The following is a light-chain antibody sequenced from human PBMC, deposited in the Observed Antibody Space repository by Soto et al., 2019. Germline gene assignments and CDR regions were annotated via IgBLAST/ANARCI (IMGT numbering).Light chain of an antibody. Sequence: EIVLTQSPDTLSLSPGERATLSCRASQTISSNYLAWYQQKPGQAPRLLIYDAYNRATGIPPRFSGSGSGTDFTLTISSLEPEDSAVYYCQQRHMWPITFGQGTRLEI. J-gene: IGKJ5*01. CDR2: DAY. CDR3: QQRHMWPIT. V-gene: IGKV3D-20*02. CDR1: QTISSNY.